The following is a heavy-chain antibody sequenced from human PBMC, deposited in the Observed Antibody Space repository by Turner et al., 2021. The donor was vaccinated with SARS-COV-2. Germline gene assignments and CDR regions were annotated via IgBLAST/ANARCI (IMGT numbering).Heavy chain of an antibody. CDR1: GYTLIELS. CDR3: ATAPPYCTNGVCPNWFDP. CDR2: CDPEDGET. Sequence: QVQLVQSGAEVKKPGASVKVSCKVSGYTLIELSMHWVRQAPGKGLEWMGGCDPEDGETIYAQKFQGRVTMTEDTSTDTAYMELSSLRSEDTAVDYCATAPPYCTNGVCPNWFDPWGQGTLVTVSS. D-gene: IGHD2-8*01. J-gene: IGHJ5*02. V-gene: IGHV1-24*01.